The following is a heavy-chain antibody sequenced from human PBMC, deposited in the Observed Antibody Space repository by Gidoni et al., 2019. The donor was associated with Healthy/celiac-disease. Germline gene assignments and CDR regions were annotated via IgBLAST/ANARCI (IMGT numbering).Heavy chain of an antibody. CDR2: IYPGDSDT. D-gene: IGHD6-13*01. CDR1: GYSFTSYW. V-gene: IGHV5-51*01. CDR3: ARRIAAAGVDY. J-gene: IGHJ4*02. Sequence: EVQLAQSGAAVTQPGESLKLSCQGYGYSFTSYWIGWVRQQPGKGPEWMGIIYPGDSDTRYSPSVQGQLTISADKSISTAYLQWSSLKASDTAMYYCARRIAAAGVDYWGQGTLVTVSS.